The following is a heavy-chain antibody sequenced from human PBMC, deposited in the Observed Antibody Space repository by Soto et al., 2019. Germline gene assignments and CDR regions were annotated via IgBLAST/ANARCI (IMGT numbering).Heavy chain of an antibody. CDR3: ARSFGWYAVAQ. D-gene: IGHD6-19*01. V-gene: IGHV4-4*02. CDR1: SASIISEQR. J-gene: IGHJ1*01. Sequence: QMQLQESGPGLVKPSETLSLTCAVSSASIISEQRWSWVRQPPGKGLEWIGEIRHSGSTNNNPSLRSRVTMAVDKSPNQFSLNLSSVTAADTAVYYCARSFGWYAVAQWRQGTLVIVSS. CDR2: IRHSGST.